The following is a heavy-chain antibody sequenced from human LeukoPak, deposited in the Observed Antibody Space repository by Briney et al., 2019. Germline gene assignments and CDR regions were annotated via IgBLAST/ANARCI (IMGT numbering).Heavy chain of an antibody. J-gene: IGHJ4*02. CDR1: GYTFTGYY. CDR3: ARGSTTVTRLTT. CDR2: INPGSGGT. D-gene: IGHD4-17*01. V-gene: IGHV1-2*06. Sequence: ASVKVSCKASGYTFTGYYMHWVRQAPGQGLEWMGRINPGSGGTNYAQKFQGRVTMTRDTSISTAYMELSRLRSDDTAVYYCARGSTTVTRLTTWGQGTLVTVSS.